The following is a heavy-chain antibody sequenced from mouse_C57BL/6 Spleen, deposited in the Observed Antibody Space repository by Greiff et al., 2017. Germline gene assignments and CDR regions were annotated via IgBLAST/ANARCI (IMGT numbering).Heavy chain of an antibody. J-gene: IGHJ2*01. D-gene: IGHD1-1*02. CDR3: ARGGPHY. V-gene: IGHV1-59*01. CDR2: IDPSDSYT. CDR1: GYTFTSYW. Sequence: QVQLQQPGAELVRPGTSVKLSCKASGYTFTSYWMHWVKQRPGQGLEWIGVIDPSDSYTNYNQKFKGKATLTVDTSSSTAYMQLSSLTSEDSAVYYCARGGPHYWGQGTTLTVSS.